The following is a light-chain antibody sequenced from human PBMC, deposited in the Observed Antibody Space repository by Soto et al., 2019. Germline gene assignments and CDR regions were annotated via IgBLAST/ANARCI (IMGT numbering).Light chain of an antibody. Sequence: QSALTQPASASGSPGQSTTISCTGTSSDIGGYNYVSWYQQLPGEAPKLIIYDVSDRPSGVSTRFSGSKSGNTASLTISGLQAEDEGDYYCSSFTGRHTYVFGTGTKLTVL. CDR2: DVS. CDR3: SSFTGRHTYV. CDR1: SSDIGGYNY. J-gene: IGLJ1*01. V-gene: IGLV2-14*01.